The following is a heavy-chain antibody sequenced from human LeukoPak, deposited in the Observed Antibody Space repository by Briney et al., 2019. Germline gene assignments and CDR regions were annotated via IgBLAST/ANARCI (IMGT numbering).Heavy chain of an antibody. J-gene: IGHJ5*02. Sequence: ASVKVSCKASGGTFSSYAISWVRQAPGQGLEWMGRINPNSGGTNYAQKFQGRVTMTRDTSISTAYMELSRLRSDDTAVYYCARDSVNFWSGYSNWFDPWGQGTLVTVSS. CDR2: INPNSGGT. CDR3: ARDSVNFWSGYSNWFDP. D-gene: IGHD3-3*01. CDR1: GGTFSSYA. V-gene: IGHV1-2*06.